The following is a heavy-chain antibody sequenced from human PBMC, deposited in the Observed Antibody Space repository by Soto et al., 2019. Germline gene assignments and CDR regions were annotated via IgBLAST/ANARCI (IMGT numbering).Heavy chain of an antibody. Sequence: VGSLRLACAASGCTFSTYSMNWVREAPGKGLEWVSAISASSDYIYYADSVKGRFTISRDNTKNSLYLQMYTLRAEDTAVYYCARIYGSAAAFGMDVWGQGTTVTVSS. V-gene: IGHV3-21*01. CDR2: ISASSDYI. CDR1: GCTFSTYS. D-gene: IGHD3-10*01. CDR3: ARIYGSAAAFGMDV. J-gene: IGHJ6*02.